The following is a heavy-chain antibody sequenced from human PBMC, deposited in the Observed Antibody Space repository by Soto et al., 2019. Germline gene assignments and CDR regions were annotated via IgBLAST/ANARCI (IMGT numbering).Heavy chain of an antibody. CDR2: INPSGGST. Sequence: QVQLVQSGAEVKKPGASVKVSCKASGYTFTDYYIHWVRQAPGQGLEWMGMINPSGGSTDYAQKFRGRVTITRDTSTGTFYMELSSLRSEDTAVYYCARPPFPGCINAVCYPFAYWGQGTLVTVSS. CDR3: ARPPFPGCINAVCYPFAY. J-gene: IGHJ4*02. CDR1: GYTFTDYY. D-gene: IGHD2-8*01. V-gene: IGHV1-46*01.